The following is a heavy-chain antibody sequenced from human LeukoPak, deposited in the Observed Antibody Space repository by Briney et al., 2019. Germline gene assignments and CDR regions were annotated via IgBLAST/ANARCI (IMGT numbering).Heavy chain of an antibody. CDR1: GGSFSGYY. CDR2: INHSGST. D-gene: IGHD3-22*01. J-gene: IGHJ4*02. V-gene: IGHV4-34*01. Sequence: SETLSLTCAVYGGSFSGYYWGWIRQPPGKGLEWIGEINHSGSTNYNPSLKSRVTISVDTSKNQFSLKLSSVSAADTAVYYCARGPGYYDSSGYLLYFDYWGQGTLVTVSS. CDR3: ARGPGYYDSSGYLLYFDY.